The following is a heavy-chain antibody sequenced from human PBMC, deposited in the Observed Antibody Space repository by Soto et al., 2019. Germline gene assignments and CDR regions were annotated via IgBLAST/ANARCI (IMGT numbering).Heavy chain of an antibody. CDR2: MSGDGRT. CDR1: GFTFSDSV. Sequence: EIQLLHSGGGLVQPGGSLRLSCVGSGFTFSDSVMAWVRQAPGKGLEWLSVMSGDGRTRYALSVTGRFTISRDNSKNTLYLQMRSLRAEDAAAYYCVKWHTSNFDSLPFTGFDFWGQGTQGTVSS. D-gene: IGHD3-22*01. V-gene: IGHV3-23*01. J-gene: IGHJ4*02. CDR3: VKWHTSNFDSLPFTGFDF.